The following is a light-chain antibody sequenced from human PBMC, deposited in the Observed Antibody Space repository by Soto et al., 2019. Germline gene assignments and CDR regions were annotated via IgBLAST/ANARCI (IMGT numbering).Light chain of an antibody. Sequence: DIPLTQSPSFLSASVGDRVTISCRASRGICSYFDWYQQKPGKAPKLLIYAASTLQSGVPSRFSGSGSGTEFTLTISSLQPEDFATYYCQQLNSYPLTFGGGTKVEIK. V-gene: IGKV1-9*01. CDR1: RGICSY. CDR3: QQLNSYPLT. CDR2: AAS. J-gene: IGKJ4*02.